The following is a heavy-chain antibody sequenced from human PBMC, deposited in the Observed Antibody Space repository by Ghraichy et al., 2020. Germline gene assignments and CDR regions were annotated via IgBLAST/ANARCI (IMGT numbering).Heavy chain of an antibody. Sequence: SETLSLTCTVSGGSISGYYWSWIRQPPGQGLEWIGFVHYSGNTNYNPSLQSRVTISVDMSKKNQFSLKLSSVTAADTAVYYCARAKTSGWPYYFDFWGQGTLVTVSS. D-gene: IGHD6-19*01. V-gene: IGHV4-59*01. CDR2: VHYSGNT. J-gene: IGHJ4*02. CDR3: ARAKTSGWPYYFDF. CDR1: GGSISGYY.